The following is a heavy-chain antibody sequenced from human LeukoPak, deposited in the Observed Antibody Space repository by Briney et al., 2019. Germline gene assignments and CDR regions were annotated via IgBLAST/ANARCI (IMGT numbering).Heavy chain of an antibody. CDR2: IDHSGDT. J-gene: IGHJ4*02. Sequence: SETLSLTCAVSNGSFSLYYWAWIRQPPGKGLEWIGEIDHSGDTNYNPSLQSRLTISVDTTKEQFSLRLNSVTAADTAIYFCARGPPNGYSYGPFEYWGQGVLVIVSS. D-gene: IGHD5-18*01. CDR3: ARGPPNGYSYGPFEY. V-gene: IGHV4-34*01. CDR1: NGSFSLYY.